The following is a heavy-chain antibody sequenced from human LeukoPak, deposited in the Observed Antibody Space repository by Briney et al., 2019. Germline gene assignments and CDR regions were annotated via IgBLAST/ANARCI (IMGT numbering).Heavy chain of an antibody. J-gene: IGHJ4*02. Sequence: PGGSLRLSCAASGFTFSSYGMHWVRQAPGKGLEWVAVISYDGSNKYYADSVKGRFTISRDNSKNTLYLQMNSLRAEDTAVYYCARDLHDYGDYPVDYWGQGTLVTVSS. V-gene: IGHV3-30*03. CDR3: ARDLHDYGDYPVDY. CDR2: ISYDGSNK. CDR1: GFTFSSYG. D-gene: IGHD4-17*01.